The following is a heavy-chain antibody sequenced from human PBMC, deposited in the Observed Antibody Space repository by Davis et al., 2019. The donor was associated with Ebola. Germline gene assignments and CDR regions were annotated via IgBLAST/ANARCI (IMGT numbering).Heavy chain of an antibody. J-gene: IGHJ4*02. Sequence: MPSETLSLTCTVSGGSISSGDYYWSWIRQPPGKGLEWIGYIYYSGSSYYNPSLKSRVTISVDTSKNQFSLKLSSVTAADTAVYYCAKGILLYSSGWYSRWGQGTLVTVSS. CDR2: IYYSGSS. CDR3: AKGILLYSSGWYSR. V-gene: IGHV4-30-4*01. D-gene: IGHD6-19*01. CDR1: GGSISSGDYY.